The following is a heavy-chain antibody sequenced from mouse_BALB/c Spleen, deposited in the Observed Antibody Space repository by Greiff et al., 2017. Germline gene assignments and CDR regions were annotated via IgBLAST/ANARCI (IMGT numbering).Heavy chain of an antibody. CDR2: ISSGGSYT. J-gene: IGHJ2*01. CDR1: GFTFSSYG. V-gene: IGHV5-6*01. D-gene: IGHD2-4*01. Sequence: EVQLVESGGDLVKPGGSLKLSCAASGFTFSSYGMSWVRQTPDKRLEWVATISSGGSYTYYPDSVKGRFTISRDNAKNTLYLQMSSLKSEDTAMYYCARQRMMITTTKYYFDYWGQGTTLTVSS. CDR3: ARQRMMITTTKYYFDY.